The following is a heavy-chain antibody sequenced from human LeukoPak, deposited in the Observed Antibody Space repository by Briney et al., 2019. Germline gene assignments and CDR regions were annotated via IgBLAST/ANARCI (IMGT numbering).Heavy chain of an antibody. J-gene: IGHJ5*01. CDR2: INQDGSKK. Sequence: GGSLRLSCVASRFTFSNYWMSWVRQAPGKGLEWVANINQDGSKKRYADSMKGRFTISRDNAKESLYLQLNSLRAEDTAVYYCAKWGPYCVGDECLALDSWGPGTLVTVSS. V-gene: IGHV3-7*01. CDR3: AKWGPYCVGDECLALDS. D-gene: IGHD2-21*02. CDR1: RFTFSNYW.